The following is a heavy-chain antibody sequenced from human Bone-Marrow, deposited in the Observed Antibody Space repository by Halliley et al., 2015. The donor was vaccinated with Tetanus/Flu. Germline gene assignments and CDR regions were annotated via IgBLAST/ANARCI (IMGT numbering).Heavy chain of an antibody. CDR3: ATVIPGRGSAGDY. Sequence: SGGDTYYADSVKGRFTISRDNSKNTQYLQMNSLRADDPAVYYGATVIPGRGSAGDYWGQGTLVTVSS. CDR2: SGGDT. V-gene: IGHV3-23*01. J-gene: IGHJ4*02. D-gene: IGHD3-10*01.